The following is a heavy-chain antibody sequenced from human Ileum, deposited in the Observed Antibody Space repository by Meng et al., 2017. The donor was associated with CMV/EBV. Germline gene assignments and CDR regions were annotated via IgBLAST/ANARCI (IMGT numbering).Heavy chain of an antibody. CDR1: GVTFSKYW. CDR3: AREYCSSTSCYRWRGWFDP. CDR2: SNSDGRST. Sequence: GGSLRLSCVYSGVTFSKYWIHWVRQAPGKGLVWVSLSNSDGRSTSYLDSVKGRFTVSRDNAKNTVYLQMNSLRAEDTAVYYCAREYCSSTSCYRWRGWFDPWGQGTLVTVSS. V-gene: IGHV3-74*01. D-gene: IGHD2-2*02. J-gene: IGHJ5*02.